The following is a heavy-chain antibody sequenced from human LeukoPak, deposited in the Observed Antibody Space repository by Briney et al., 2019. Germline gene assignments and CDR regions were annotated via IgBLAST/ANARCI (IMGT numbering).Heavy chain of an antibody. CDR1: GGSISSSSYY. Sequence: AETLSLTCTVSGGSISSSSYYWGWIRQPPGKGLEWIGSIYYSGSTYYNPSLKSRVTISVDTSKNQFSLKLSSVTAADTAVYYCARGRIWFGESPGYYYMDVWGKGTTVTISS. CDR3: ARGRIWFGESPGYYYMDV. D-gene: IGHD3-10*01. J-gene: IGHJ6*03. V-gene: IGHV4-39*07. CDR2: IYYSGST.